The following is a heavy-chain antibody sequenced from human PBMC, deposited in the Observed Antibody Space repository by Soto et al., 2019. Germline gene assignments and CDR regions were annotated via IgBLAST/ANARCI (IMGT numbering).Heavy chain of an antibody. CDR1: GFTFTSSA. Sequence: GASVKVSWKASGFTFTSSAVQWVRQARGQRLEWIGWIVVGSGNTNYAQKFQERVTITRDMSTSTAYMELSSLRSEDTAVYYCAADDIAVAGGAWGQGNLVTVSS. J-gene: IGHJ5*02. V-gene: IGHV1-58*01. D-gene: IGHD6-19*01. CDR3: AADDIAVAGGA. CDR2: IVVGSGNT.